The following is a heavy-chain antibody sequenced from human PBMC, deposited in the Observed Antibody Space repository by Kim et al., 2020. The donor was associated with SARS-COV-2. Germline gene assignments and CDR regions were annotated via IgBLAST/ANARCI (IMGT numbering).Heavy chain of an antibody. CDR1: GYTFTGYY. J-gene: IGHJ6*02. Sequence: ASVKVSCKASGYTFTGYYMHWVRQAPGQGLEWMGRINPNSGGTNYAQKFQGRVTMTRDTSISTAYMELSRLRSDDTAVYYCARDKSPYYDFWSGYDNFYYYGMDVWGQGTTVTVSS. CDR3: ARDKSPYYDFWSGYDNFYYYGMDV. D-gene: IGHD3-3*01. CDR2: INPNSGGT. V-gene: IGHV1-2*06.